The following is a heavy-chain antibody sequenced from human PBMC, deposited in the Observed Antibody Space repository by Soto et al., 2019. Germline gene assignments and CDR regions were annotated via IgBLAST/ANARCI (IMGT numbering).Heavy chain of an antibody. CDR1: GGSISSGGSY. D-gene: IGHD7-27*01. V-gene: IGHV4-30-4*01. CDR3: ARLGTGDVHAFDI. Sequence: LSEPLSLTCTVSGGSISSGGSYWGWIRQPPGKGLGWIGYIYYSGNTYFNPSLRSRVTLSVDTSKIQFSLKLSSVTAADTAVYYCARLGTGDVHAFDIWGQGTMVTVSS. CDR2: IYYSGNT. J-gene: IGHJ3*02.